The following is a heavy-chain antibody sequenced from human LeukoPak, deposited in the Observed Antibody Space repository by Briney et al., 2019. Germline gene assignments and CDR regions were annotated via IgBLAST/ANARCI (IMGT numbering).Heavy chain of an antibody. J-gene: IGHJ6*02. Sequence: PGGSLRLSCAASGFTVSSNYMSWVRQAPGKGLEWVSVIYSGGTTNYAGSVKGRFTISRDNSKNTLYLQVNSLRAEDTAIYFCARFLSYYYGLDVWGQGTTVTVSS. V-gene: IGHV3-66*01. CDR3: ARFLSYYYGLDV. CDR1: GFTVSSNY. CDR2: IYSGGTT.